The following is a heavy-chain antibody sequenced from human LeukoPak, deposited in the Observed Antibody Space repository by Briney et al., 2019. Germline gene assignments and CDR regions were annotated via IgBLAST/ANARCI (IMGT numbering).Heavy chain of an antibody. Sequence: SETLSLTCTVSGGSISSYYWSWIRQPPGKGLEWIGYIYYSGSTNCNPSLKSRVTISVDTSKNQFSLKLSSVTAADTAVYYCARDHSYGDYYFDYWGQGTLVTVSS. CDR2: IYYSGST. D-gene: IGHD4-17*01. CDR1: GGSISSYY. J-gene: IGHJ4*02. V-gene: IGHV4-59*01. CDR3: ARDHSYGDYYFDY.